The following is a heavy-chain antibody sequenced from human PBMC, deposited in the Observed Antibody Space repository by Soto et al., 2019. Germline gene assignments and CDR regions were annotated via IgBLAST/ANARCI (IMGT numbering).Heavy chain of an antibody. Sequence: GGSLRLSCAASGFTFSSYEMNWVRQAPGKGLEWVSYISSSGSTIYYADSVKGRFTISRDNDKNSVYLQMNSLRAEDTAVYYCARDLLSLGGAGITGTAGLLDYYYYGMDVWGQGTTVTVSS. CDR1: GFTFSSYE. CDR2: ISSSGSTI. J-gene: IGHJ6*02. V-gene: IGHV3-48*03. D-gene: IGHD1-20*01. CDR3: ARDLLSLGGAGITGTAGLLDYYYYGMDV.